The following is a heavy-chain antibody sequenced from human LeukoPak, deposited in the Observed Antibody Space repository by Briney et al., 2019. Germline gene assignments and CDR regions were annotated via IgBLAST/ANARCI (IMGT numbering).Heavy chain of an antibody. CDR2: ISSSSSKI. CDR3: ARSDYYESSGYPDY. J-gene: IGHJ4*02. V-gene: IGHV3-48*02. CDR1: GFTFSHYG. Sequence: RPGGSLRLSCTASGFTFSHYGMNWVRQAPGKGLEWLSYISSSSSKIYFADSAKGRFTISRDNAKNSLYLEMNSLRDEDTAVYYCARSDYYESSGYPDYWGQGTLVTVSS. D-gene: IGHD3-22*01.